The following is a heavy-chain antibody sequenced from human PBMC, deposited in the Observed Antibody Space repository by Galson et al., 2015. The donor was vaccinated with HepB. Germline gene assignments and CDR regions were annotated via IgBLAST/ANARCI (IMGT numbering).Heavy chain of an antibody. CDR2: ISGSGDST. J-gene: IGHJ4*02. CDR1: GFTFSSYA. Sequence: SLRLSCAASGFTFSSYAMTWVRQAPGKGLEWVSTISGSGDSTNYADSVKGRFTISRDNSKNTLYLQVNSLRAEDTAVYYCARDPRGYSTITEYWGQGTLVTVSS. D-gene: IGHD3-22*01. V-gene: IGHV3-23*01. CDR3: ARDPRGYSTITEY.